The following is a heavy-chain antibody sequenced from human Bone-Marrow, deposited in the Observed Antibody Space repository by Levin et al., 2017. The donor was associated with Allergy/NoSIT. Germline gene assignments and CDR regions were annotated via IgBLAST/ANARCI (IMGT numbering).Heavy chain of an antibody. Sequence: SETLSLTCTVSGGSVSNDAYSWTWIRQPPGKGLEWIGYFYHSGTNSFNPSLQSRVTISADTSKNQFFLRLTSVTAADTAVYFCARDWKSAFDIWGQGTLVTVSS. V-gene: IGHV4-30-2*01. CDR3: ARDWKSAFDI. D-gene: IGHD1-1*01. J-gene: IGHJ3*02. CDR1: GGSVSNDAYS. CDR2: FYHSGTN.